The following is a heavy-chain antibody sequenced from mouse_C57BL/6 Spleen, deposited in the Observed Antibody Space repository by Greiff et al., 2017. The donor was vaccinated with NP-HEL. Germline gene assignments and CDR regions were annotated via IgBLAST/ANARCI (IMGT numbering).Heavy chain of an antibody. J-gene: IGHJ4*01. CDR2: IYPRSGNT. CDR3: ARRYYDYPYYAMDY. D-gene: IGHD2-4*01. Sequence: QVHVKQSGAELARPGASVKLSCKASGYTFTSYGISWVKQRTGQGLEWIGEIYPRSGNTYYNEKFKGKATLTADKSSSTAYMELRSLTSEDSAVYFCARRYYDYPYYAMDYWGQGTSVTVSS. CDR1: GYTFTSYG. V-gene: IGHV1-81*01.